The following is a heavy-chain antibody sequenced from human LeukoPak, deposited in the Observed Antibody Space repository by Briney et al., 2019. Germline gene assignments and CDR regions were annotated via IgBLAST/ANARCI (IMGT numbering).Heavy chain of an antibody. CDR1: GYTFTSYD. V-gene: IGHV1-8*01. CDR2: MNPNSGNT. CDR3: AKDRGYDSSGYYHY. Sequence: ASVKVSCKASGYTFTSYDINWVRQATGQGLEWMGWMNPNSGNTGYAQKFQGRVTMTRNTSISTAYMELSSLRAEDTAVYYCAKDRGYDSSGYYHYWGQGTLVTVSS. D-gene: IGHD3-22*01. J-gene: IGHJ4*02.